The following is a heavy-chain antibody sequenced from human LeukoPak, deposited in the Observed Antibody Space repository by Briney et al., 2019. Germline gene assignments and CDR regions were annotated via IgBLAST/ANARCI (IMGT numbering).Heavy chain of an antibody. CDR2: IYYSGST. CDR1: GGSISSYY. J-gene: IGHJ3*02. CDR3: AREGSPRGYDILTGSYAFGI. Sequence: SETLSLTCTVSGGSISSYYWSWIRQPPGKGLEWIGYIYYSGSTNYNPSLKSRVTISVDTSKNQFSLKLSSVTAADTAVYYCAREGSPRGYDILTGSYAFGIWGQGTMVTVSS. D-gene: IGHD3-9*01. V-gene: IGHV4-59*01.